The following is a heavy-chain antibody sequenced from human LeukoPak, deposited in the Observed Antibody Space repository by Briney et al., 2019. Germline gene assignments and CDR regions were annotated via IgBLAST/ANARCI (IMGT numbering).Heavy chain of an antibody. V-gene: IGHV4-59*01. CDR1: GGSISSYY. CDR3: ARERIVGAMTYYFDY. CDR2: IYYSGST. J-gene: IGHJ4*02. D-gene: IGHD1-26*01. Sequence: PSETLSLTCTVSGGSISSYYWSWIRQPPGKGLEWIGYIYYSGSTNYNPSLKSRVTISVDTSKNQFSLKLSSVTAADTAVYYCARERIVGAMTYYFDYWGQGTLVTVSS.